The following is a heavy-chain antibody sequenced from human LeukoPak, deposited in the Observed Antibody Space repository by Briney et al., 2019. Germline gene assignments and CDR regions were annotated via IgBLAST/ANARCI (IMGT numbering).Heavy chain of an antibody. Sequence: GGSLRLSCAASGFTFSSYWVSCVRQAPGRGLEWVANIKQDGSEKYYVDSVKGRFTISRDNAKNSLYLQMNSLRAEDTAVYYCARDQAWFGDGAYYYDYGMDVWGKGTTVTVSS. CDR3: ARDQAWFGDGAYYYDYGMDV. D-gene: IGHD3-10*01. V-gene: IGHV3-7*03. CDR2: IKQDGSEK. J-gene: IGHJ6*04. CDR1: GFTFSSYW.